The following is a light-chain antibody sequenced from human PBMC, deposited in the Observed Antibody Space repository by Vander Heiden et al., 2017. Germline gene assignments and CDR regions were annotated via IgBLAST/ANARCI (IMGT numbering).Light chain of an antibody. J-gene: IGKJ5*01. CDR1: QSVSNN. CDR3: QQYDKWPPIT. V-gene: IGKV3-15*01. Sequence: EIVMRQSPDILSVSPGERVTLSCRASQSVSNNLAWYQQKPGQAPRLLIHGTSTRATGVPARFSGRGSGTEFTLTISSLQSEDLAVYYCQQYDKWPPITFGQGTRLDIK. CDR2: GTS.